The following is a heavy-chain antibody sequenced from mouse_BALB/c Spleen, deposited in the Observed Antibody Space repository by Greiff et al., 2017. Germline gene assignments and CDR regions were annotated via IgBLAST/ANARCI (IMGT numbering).Heavy chain of an antibody. J-gene: IGHJ4*01. D-gene: IGHD2-4*01. Sequence: VQLKQSGPELVKPGASVKMSCKASGYTFTSYVMHWVKQKPGQGLEWIGYINPYNDGTKYNEKFKGKATLTSDKSSSTAYMELSSLTSEDSAVYYCARGDYDKGYYAMDYWGQGTSVTVSS. CDR2: INPYNDGT. V-gene: IGHV1-14*01. CDR3: ARGDYDKGYYAMDY. CDR1: GYTFTSYV.